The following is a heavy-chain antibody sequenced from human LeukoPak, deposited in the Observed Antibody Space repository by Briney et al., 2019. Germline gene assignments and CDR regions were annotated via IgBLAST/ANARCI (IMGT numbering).Heavy chain of an antibody. CDR2: INSDGSST. D-gene: IGHD6-19*01. Sequence: GGSLRLSCAASGFTFSNYWMHWVRQAPGKGLVWVSRINSDGSSTRYADSVKGRFTISRDNAKNTLYLQMNSLRAEDTAVYYCAREYSSGWYYFDYWGQGTLVTVSS. J-gene: IGHJ4*02. CDR1: GFTFSNYW. V-gene: IGHV3-74*01. CDR3: AREYSSGWYYFDY.